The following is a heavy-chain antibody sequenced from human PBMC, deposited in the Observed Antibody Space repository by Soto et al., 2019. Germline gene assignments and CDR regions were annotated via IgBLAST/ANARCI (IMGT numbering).Heavy chain of an antibody. CDR1: GFTFDSFA. CDR2: ISYSGKDQ. D-gene: IGHD4-17*01. J-gene: IGHJ6*02. V-gene: IGHV3-30*04. CDR3: ARDKRSYGDTYYYGLDV. Sequence: QGQLMESGGGVVQPGRSLRLSCDASGFTFDSFAIHWVRQAPGKGLEWVAFISYSGKDQDYTDSVKGRFTISRDNRKNKVSLQMHSLRFEDTAVYFCARDKRSYGDTYYYGLDVWGRGTTVIVSS.